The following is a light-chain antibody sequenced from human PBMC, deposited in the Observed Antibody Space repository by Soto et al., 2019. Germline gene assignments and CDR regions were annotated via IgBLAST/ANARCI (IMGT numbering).Light chain of an antibody. Sequence: EIVLTQSPGTLSLSPGERATLSCRASQSVSNSYLAWYQQKPGQAPRLLIYGASSRATGIPDRFSGSGSGTDFTLTISRLEPEDFAMYYCQQYDNGWTFGQGTKVEI. CDR1: QSVSNSY. V-gene: IGKV3-20*01. CDR2: GAS. J-gene: IGKJ1*01. CDR3: QQYDNGWT.